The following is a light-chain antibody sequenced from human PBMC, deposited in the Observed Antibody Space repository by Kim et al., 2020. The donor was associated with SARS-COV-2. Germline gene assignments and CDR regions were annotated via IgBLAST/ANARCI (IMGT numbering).Light chain of an antibody. CDR3: QHYGSPTLT. V-gene: IGKV3-20*01. CDR2: DTS. Sequence: SPGARAPLSCRASASVSNTYVAWYQQKPGQAPRLLIYDTSSRATGIADRFSGSGSGADFTLTISRLEPEDFAVFYCQHYGSPTLTFGGGTKVDIK. CDR1: ASVSNTY. J-gene: IGKJ4*01.